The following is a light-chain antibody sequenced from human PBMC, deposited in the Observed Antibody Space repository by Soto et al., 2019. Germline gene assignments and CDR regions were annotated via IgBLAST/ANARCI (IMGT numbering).Light chain of an antibody. CDR1: SSNVGNYDL. V-gene: IGLV2-23*01. CDR3: CSYAGSNAWV. CDR2: DTT. Sequence: QSALTQPPSVSGSPGQSITISCTGTSSNVGNYDLVSWYQHHPGEPHKLINYDTTRRPSGISDRFSCYKSGKTASLTISGLSAEDEAHYCSCSYAGSNAWVFGGGTKLTVL. J-gene: IGLJ3*02.